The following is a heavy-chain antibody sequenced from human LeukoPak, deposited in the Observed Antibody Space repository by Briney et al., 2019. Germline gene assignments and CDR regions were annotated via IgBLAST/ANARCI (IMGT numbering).Heavy chain of an antibody. Sequence: GGSLRVYCAASGFTFSSYWMSWVRQAPGKGLEWVAVISYDGSNKYYADSVKGRFTISRDNAKNTLYLQMNSLRAEDTAVYYCAKDQSFTFIPGGYGMDVWGQGTTVTVSS. CDR1: GFTFSSYW. CDR3: AKDQSFTFIPGGYGMDV. V-gene: IGHV3-30*18. J-gene: IGHJ6*02. D-gene: IGHD3-16*02. CDR2: ISYDGSNK.